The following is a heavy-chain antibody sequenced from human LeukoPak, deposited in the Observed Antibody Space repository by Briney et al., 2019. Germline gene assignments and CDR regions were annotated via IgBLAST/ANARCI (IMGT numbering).Heavy chain of an antibody. CDR1: GFTFSSYT. J-gene: IGHJ4*02. CDR2: ISYDGSNK. CDR3: AKSGRFGELFIDFDY. Sequence: GGSLRLSCSASGFTFSSYTMHWVRQAPGKGLEWVAVISYDGSNKYYADSVKGRFTISRDNSKNTLYLQMNSLRAEDTAVYYCAKSGRFGELFIDFDYWGQGALVTVSS. D-gene: IGHD3-10*01. V-gene: IGHV3-30*18.